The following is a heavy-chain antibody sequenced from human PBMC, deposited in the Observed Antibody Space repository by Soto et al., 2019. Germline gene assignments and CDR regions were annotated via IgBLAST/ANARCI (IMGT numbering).Heavy chain of an antibody. CDR3: AIRPIVEDSLDV. D-gene: IGHD1-26*01. CDR2: INAGNGNT. CDR1: GYTVTSYA. J-gene: IGHJ6*02. V-gene: IGHV1-3*01. Sequence: QVQLVQSGAEVKKPGASVKVSCKASGYTVTSYAMHWVRQAPGQRLEWMGWINAGNGNTKYSQKFQGRVTITRDTSAITAYMELRSLRSEDTAVYYCAIRPIVEDSLDVWGQGTTVTVSS.